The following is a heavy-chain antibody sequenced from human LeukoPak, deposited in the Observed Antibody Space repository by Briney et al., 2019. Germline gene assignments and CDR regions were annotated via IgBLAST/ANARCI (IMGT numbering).Heavy chain of an antibody. D-gene: IGHD2-2*01. V-gene: IGHV1-24*01. CDR1: GDTLTALS. CDR3: TTGKIYCSTTSCSDDY. Sequence: ASVKVSRMVSGDTLTALSMHWVRQAPGKGLEWMGGFHPEDGETIYAQKFQGRVTMTEDTSTDTAYMELSSLRSDDTAVYYCTTGKIYCSTTSCSDDYWGQGTLVTVSS. J-gene: IGHJ4*02. CDR2: FHPEDGET.